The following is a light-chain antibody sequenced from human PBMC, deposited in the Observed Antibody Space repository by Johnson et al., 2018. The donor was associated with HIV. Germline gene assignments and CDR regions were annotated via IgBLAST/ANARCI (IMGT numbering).Light chain of an antibody. J-gene: IGLJ1*01. Sequence: SVLTQPPSVSVAPGQKVTISCSGSSSNIGNNYVSWYQQLPGTSPKLLIYENKARPSGITDRFSGSKSATSATLAITGLQTGDEADYYCGTWDSSLSAHFVFGSGTKITVL. CDR3: GTWDSSLSAHFV. CDR2: ENK. CDR1: SSNIGNNY. V-gene: IGLV1-51*01.